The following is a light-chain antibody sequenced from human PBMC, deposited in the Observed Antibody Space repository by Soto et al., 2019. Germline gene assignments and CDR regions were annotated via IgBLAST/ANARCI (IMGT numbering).Light chain of an antibody. CDR1: QSVSGY. CDR3: QQRSNWLIS. V-gene: IGKV3-11*01. CDR2: DGS. Sequence: EIVLTQSPATLSLSPGERATLSCRVSQSVSGYLAWYQQKPGQAPRLLIYDGSHRAAGIPSRFSGSGSGTDFTLTISGLEPEDFAVYYCQQRSNWLISFGPGTKVDIK. J-gene: IGKJ3*01.